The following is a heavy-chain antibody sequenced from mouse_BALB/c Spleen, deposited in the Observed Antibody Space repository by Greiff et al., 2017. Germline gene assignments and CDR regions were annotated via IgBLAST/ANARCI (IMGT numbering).Heavy chain of an antibody. CDR2: ISSGSSTI. V-gene: IGHV5-17*02. Sequence: EAQGVESGGGLVQPGGSRKLSCAASGFTFSSFGMHWVRQAPEKGLEWVAYISSGSSTIYYADTVKGRFTISRDNPKNTLFLQMTSLRSEDTAMYYCARYGNSYYAMDYWGQGTSVTVSS. CDR3: ARYGNSYYAMDY. CDR1: GFTFSSFG. D-gene: IGHD2-1*01. J-gene: IGHJ4*01.